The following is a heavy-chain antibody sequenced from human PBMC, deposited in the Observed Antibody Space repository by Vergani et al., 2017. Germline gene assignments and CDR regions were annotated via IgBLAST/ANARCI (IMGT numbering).Heavy chain of an antibody. J-gene: IGHJ4*02. CDR1: GYPLSNNH. CDR3: ARDDIPSDY. D-gene: IGHD2-2*02. V-gene: IGHV1-69*09. CDR2: IIPILGIA. Sequence: QVQLVQSGAEVKKSGASVKVSCKASGYPLSNNHIHWVRQAPGQGLEWMGRIIPILGIANYAQKFQGRVTITADKSTSTAYMELSSLRSEDPAVYYCARDDIPSDYWGQGTLVTVSS.